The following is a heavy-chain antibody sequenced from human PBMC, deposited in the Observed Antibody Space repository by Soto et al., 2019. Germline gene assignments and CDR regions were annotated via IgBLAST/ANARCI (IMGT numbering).Heavy chain of an antibody. Sequence: SETLSLTCTVSGGSISTYSWGWMRQPPGKGLEWIACIYIGGSTYYNPSLKSRATISVDRSKNQLSLKLSSVTAADTAVYYCARVPDYWGQGTQVTVSS. J-gene: IGHJ4*02. CDR3: ARVPDY. CDR1: GGSISTYS. V-gene: IGHV4-39*07. CDR2: IYIGGST.